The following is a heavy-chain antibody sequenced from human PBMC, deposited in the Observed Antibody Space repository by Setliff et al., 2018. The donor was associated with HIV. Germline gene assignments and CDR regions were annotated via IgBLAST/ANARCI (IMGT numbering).Heavy chain of an antibody. CDR3: AREGPVYNFWSGQAPYYYYYMDV. CDR1: EFTFSSYA. V-gene: IGHV3-30*04. CDR2: ISYDGTNK. D-gene: IGHD3-3*01. Sequence: PGGSLRLSCAASEFTFSSYAMHWVRQAPGNGLEWVSVISYDGTNKYYADSVKGRFTISRDNYKNTLYLQVNTLRAEDTAVYYCAREGPVYNFWSGQAPYYYYYMDVWGKGTTVTVSS. J-gene: IGHJ6*03.